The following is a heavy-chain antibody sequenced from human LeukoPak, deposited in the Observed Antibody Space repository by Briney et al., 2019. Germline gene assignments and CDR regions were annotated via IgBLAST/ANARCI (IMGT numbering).Heavy chain of an antibody. CDR3: AREGDPILTGIYYYGMDV. CDR1: GFTFTSYG. CDR2: ISYDGSNK. J-gene: IGHJ6*02. D-gene: IGHD3-9*01. Sequence: GGSLRLSCAASGFTFTSYGMHWVRQAPGKGLEWVAVISYDGSNKYYGDSVKGRFTISRDNSKNTLYLQMNSLRAEDTAVYYCAREGDPILTGIYYYGMDVWGQGTTVTVSS. V-gene: IGHV3-30*03.